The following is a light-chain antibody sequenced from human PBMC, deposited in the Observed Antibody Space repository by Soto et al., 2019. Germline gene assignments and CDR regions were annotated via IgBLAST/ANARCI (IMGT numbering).Light chain of an antibody. CDR2: DAS. J-gene: IGKJ3*01. Sequence: DIQMTQSPSSLSASVGDRVTITCQASHDITSYLNWYQHKPGKAPKLLIYDASILEAGVPSRFSVSGSGTDFTLAISSLQHADVATYYCQKCDYLPIFGPGTTVDFK. CDR1: HDITSY. V-gene: IGKV1-33*01. CDR3: QKCDYLPI.